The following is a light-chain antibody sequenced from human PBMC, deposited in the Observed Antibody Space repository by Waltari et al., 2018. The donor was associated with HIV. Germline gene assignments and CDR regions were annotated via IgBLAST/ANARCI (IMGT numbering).Light chain of an antibody. CDR3: QSFDSSLTTSGVI. V-gene: IGLV1-47*01. CDR1: SSN. CDR2: RNN. Sequence: QSVLTQPPSASGTPGQRVTISCSGSSSNVHWYQKFPGTAPKLLIYRNNQRPSGVPDRFSGSKSGTSASLAISGLRSEDEADYYCQSFDSSLTTSGVIFGGGTKLTVL. J-gene: IGLJ2*01.